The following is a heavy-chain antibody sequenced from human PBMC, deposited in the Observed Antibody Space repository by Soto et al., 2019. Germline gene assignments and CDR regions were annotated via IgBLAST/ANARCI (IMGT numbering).Heavy chain of an antibody. D-gene: IGHD4-17*01. V-gene: IGHV3-73*01. Sequence: EVQLVESGGGLVQPGGSLKLSCAASGFTFSGSAMHWVRQASGKGLEWVGHIRTKPNNYATAYSASVKGRFTISRDDSQSTAYLQMSSLQYGDSAIYYCARLFAYGDACNVWGQGTVVIVSS. J-gene: IGHJ3*01. CDR2: IRTKPNNYAT. CDR3: ARLFAYGDACNV. CDR1: GFTFSGSA.